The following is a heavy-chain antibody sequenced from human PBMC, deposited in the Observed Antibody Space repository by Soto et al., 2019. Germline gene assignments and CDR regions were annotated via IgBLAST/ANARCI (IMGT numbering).Heavy chain of an antibody. J-gene: IGHJ5*02. CDR3: ARQGIASAGNWFDP. CDR2: IYYSGST. V-gene: IGHV4-39*01. CDR1: GGSISSRTYY. Sequence: SETLSLTCTVSGGSISSRTYYWGWIRQPPGKGLEWIGSIYYSGSTYYNPSLKSRVTISVDTSKNQFSLKLSSVTAADTAVYYCARQGIASAGNWFDPLGQGTLVTVSS. D-gene: IGHD6-13*01.